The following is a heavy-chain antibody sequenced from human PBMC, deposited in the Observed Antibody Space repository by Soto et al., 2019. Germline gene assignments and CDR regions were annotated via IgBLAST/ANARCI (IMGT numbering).Heavy chain of an antibody. CDR2: IYYSGNT. J-gene: IGHJ3*02. CDR1: GGSLSSYY. Sequence: SETLSLTCTVSGGSLSSYYWTWIRQPPGKGLEWIGYIYYSGNTNYNPSLKSRVTISVDTSKNQFSLKLSSVTAADTAVYYCASRYGNNAFDIWGQGTMVTVSS. V-gene: IGHV4-59*01. CDR3: ASRYGNNAFDI. D-gene: IGHD3-16*02.